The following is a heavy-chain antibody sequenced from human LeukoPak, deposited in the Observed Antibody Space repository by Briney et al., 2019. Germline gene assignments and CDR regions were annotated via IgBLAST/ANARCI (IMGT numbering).Heavy chain of an antibody. CDR3: ARGRDAAKYYYDSSGYYPDY. J-gene: IGHJ4*02. Sequence: GGSLRLSCAASGFTFSSYSVNWVRQAPGKGLEWVSCISSSSSYIYYADSVKGRFTISRDNAKNSLYLQMNSLRAEDTAVYYCARGRDAAKYYYDSSGYYPDYWGQGTLVTVSS. CDR1: GFTFSSYS. D-gene: IGHD3-22*01. V-gene: IGHV3-21*01. CDR2: ISSSSSYI.